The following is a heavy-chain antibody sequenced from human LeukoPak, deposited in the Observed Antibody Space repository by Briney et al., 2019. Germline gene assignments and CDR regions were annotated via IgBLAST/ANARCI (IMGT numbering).Heavy chain of an antibody. Sequence: ASVKVSCKASGYTFTSYDINWVRQATGQGLEWMGWMNPNSGNTGYAQKFQGRVTMTRNTSISTAYMELRSLRSDDTAVYYCAREKKIAVAGRYYYYYMDVWGKGTTVTISS. CDR2: MNPNSGNT. V-gene: IGHV1-8*01. CDR3: AREKKIAVAGRYYYYYMDV. CDR1: GYTFTSYD. J-gene: IGHJ6*03. D-gene: IGHD6-19*01.